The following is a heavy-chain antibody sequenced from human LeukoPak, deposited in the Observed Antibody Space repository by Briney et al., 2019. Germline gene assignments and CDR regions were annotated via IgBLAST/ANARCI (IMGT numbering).Heavy chain of an antibody. J-gene: IGHJ5*02. Sequence: ASVTVSCKASGYGFSTYGITWVRQAPGQGLEWMGWISAYGVSTDYAQKFQDRVTMTADTSTNTAYMELRSLRPDDTAVYYCARANLWIGEHWFDPWGQGTLVIVSP. CDR3: ARANLWIGEHWFDP. CDR1: GYGFSTYG. V-gene: IGHV1-18*01. CDR2: ISAYGVST. D-gene: IGHD3-10*01.